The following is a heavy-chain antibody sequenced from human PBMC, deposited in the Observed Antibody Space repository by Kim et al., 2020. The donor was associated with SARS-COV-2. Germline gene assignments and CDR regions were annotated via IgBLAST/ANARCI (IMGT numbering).Heavy chain of an antibody. Sequence: SETLSLTCAVYGGSFGPYYWGWVRQPPGKGMEWIGEINQSGSTDYNPSLKIRVTLSIDTSKHQLSLNLSSVTAADTAIYYCARDGWRRERRTDYWGQGTLVIVSS. V-gene: IGHV4-34*01. J-gene: IGHJ4*02. CDR3: ARDGWRRERRTDY. CDR2: INQSGST. CDR1: GGSFGPYY. D-gene: IGHD2-15*01.